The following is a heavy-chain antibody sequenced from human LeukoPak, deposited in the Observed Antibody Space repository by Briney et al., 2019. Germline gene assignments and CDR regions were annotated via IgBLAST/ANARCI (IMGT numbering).Heavy chain of an antibody. D-gene: IGHD2-15*01. V-gene: IGHV3-21*01. J-gene: IGHJ6*03. CDR3: ARSVGGCSGCSCSYYYYMDV. Sequence: GGSLRLSCAASGFTFSSYSMDWVRQAPGRGLEWVSSISSSSSYIYYADSVKGRFTISRDNAKNSLYLQMNSLRAEDTAVYYCARSVGGCSGCSCSYYYYMDVWGKGTTVTVSS. CDR1: GFTFSSYS. CDR2: ISSSSSYI.